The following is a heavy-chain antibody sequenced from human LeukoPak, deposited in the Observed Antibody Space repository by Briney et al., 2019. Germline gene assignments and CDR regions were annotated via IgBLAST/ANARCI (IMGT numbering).Heavy chain of an antibody. CDR2: INHSGST. Sequence: GSLRLSCAASGFTFSDYYMSWIRQPPGKGLEWIGEINHSGSTNYNPSLKSRVTISVDTSKNQFSLKLSSVTAADTAVYYCARRLTNIAVAGKRHNWFDPWGQGTLVTVSS. V-gene: IGHV4-34*01. CDR3: ARRLTNIAVAGKRHNWFDP. CDR1: GFTFSDYY. D-gene: IGHD6-19*01. J-gene: IGHJ5*02.